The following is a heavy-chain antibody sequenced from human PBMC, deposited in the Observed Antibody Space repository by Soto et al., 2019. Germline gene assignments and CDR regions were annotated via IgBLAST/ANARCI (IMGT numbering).Heavy chain of an antibody. V-gene: IGHV4-4*02. CDR2: AYHNGLT. J-gene: IGHJ4*02. CDR1: GDSFTSNVV. CDR3: VREAAVPGESDRFDY. Sequence: XASLWLTCAVCGDSFTSNVVWGWFRQSPGKGLEWIGEAYHNGLTDYNPSLKSRVTMSVDTSKNEFSLKLTSLTAADTAIYYCVREAAVPGESDRFDYWGQGILVTV. D-gene: IGHD2-15*01.